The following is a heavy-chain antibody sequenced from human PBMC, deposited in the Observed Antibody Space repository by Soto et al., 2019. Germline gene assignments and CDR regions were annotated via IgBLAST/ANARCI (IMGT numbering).Heavy chain of an antibody. Sequence: EVQLVETGGGLIQPGGSLRLSCATSGFTVSSNYMSWVRQAPGKGLEWVSVIYSDGSTYYADSVKGRFTISRDNSKNTLYLQMNSPRDEDTAVYYCAREAAWHTEPYFDYWGQGTLVTVSS. CDR2: IYSDGST. CDR1: GFTVSSNY. CDR3: AREAAWHTEPYFDY. J-gene: IGHJ4*02. V-gene: IGHV3-53*02.